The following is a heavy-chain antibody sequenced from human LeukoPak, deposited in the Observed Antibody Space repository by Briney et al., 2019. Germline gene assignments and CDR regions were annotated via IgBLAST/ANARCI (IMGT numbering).Heavy chain of an antibody. D-gene: IGHD2-15*01. J-gene: IGHJ4*02. CDR3: ARGYCSGGSCYPGYFDY. Sequence: GGSLRLSCAASGFTFSTYGMHWVRQVPGKALEWVALIWYDGSTKYYADSVKGRFIISRDNSKDTLYLQMNSLRAEDTAVYYCARGYCSGGSCYPGYFDYWGQGTLVTVS. V-gene: IGHV3-33*01. CDR1: GFTFSTYG. CDR2: IWYDGSTK.